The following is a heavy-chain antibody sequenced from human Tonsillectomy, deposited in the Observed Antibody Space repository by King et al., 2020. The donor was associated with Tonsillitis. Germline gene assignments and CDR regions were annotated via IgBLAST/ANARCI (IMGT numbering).Heavy chain of an antibody. J-gene: IGHJ4*02. Sequence: QLQQWGAGLLKPSDTLSLTCAVYGGPFSDYYWSWIRQPPGKGLEWIGQINHSGNTNYNPYLKSRVTMSVDTSKNKVSVRLSSVTAADTAVYYCARVSGSYGGGFDSWGQGTLVTVSS. CDR3: ARVSGSYGGGFDS. CDR1: GGPFSDYY. V-gene: IGHV4-34*01. CDR2: INHSGNT. D-gene: IGHD1-26*01.